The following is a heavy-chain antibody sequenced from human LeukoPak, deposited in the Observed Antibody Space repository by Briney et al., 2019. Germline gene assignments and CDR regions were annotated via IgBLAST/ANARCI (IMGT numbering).Heavy chain of an antibody. Sequence: ASVKVSCKASGYSFINYGISWVRQAPGQGLEWMGWISAYDGNTNYAQKFQGRVTMTTDTSTSTAYMGLRSLRSDDTAVYYCARDCGSGSWGYYMDVWGKGTTVTISS. CDR2: ISAYDGNT. V-gene: IGHV1-18*01. CDR1: GYSFINYG. J-gene: IGHJ6*03. D-gene: IGHD3-10*01. CDR3: ARDCGSGSWGYYMDV.